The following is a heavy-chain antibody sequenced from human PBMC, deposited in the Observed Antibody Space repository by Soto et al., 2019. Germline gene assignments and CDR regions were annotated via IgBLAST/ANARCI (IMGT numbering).Heavy chain of an antibody. D-gene: IGHD6-19*01. Sequence: GWSFSGYYWSWIRQPPGKGLEWIGEINHSGSTNYNPSLKSRVTISVDTSKNQFSLKLSSVTAADTAVYYCARIGSGWYGGMYYYGMDVWGQGTTVTVSS. J-gene: IGHJ6*02. V-gene: IGHV4-34*01. CDR3: ARIGSGWYGGMYYYGMDV. CDR1: GWSFSGYY. CDR2: INHSGST.